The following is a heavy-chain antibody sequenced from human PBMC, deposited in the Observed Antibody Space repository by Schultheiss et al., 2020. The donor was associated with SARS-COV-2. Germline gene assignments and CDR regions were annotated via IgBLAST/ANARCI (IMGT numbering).Heavy chain of an antibody. Sequence: SETLSLTCAVSGGSISSSNWWSWVRQPPGKGLEWIGEINHSGSTNYNPSLKSRVTISVDTSRKKFSLKLSSVTAADATVYYCARGPTYYYGSGSYNHYYYGMDVWGQGTTVTVSS. J-gene: IGHJ6*02. V-gene: IGHV4-4*02. CDR3: ARGPTYYYGSGSYNHYYYGMDV. CDR2: INHSGST. CDR1: GGSISSSNW. D-gene: IGHD3-10*01.